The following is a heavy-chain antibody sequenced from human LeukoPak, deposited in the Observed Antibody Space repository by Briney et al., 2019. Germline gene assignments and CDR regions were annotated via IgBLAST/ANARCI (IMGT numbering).Heavy chain of an antibody. J-gene: IGHJ2*01. Sequence: ASVKVSCKASGGTFSSYAISWVRQAPGQGLEWMGIINPSGGSTSYAQKFQGRVTMTRDTSTSTVYMELSSLRSEDTAVYYCAREDIVVVVAATNLFDWYFDLWGRGTLVTVSS. CDR1: GGTFSSYA. D-gene: IGHD2-15*01. CDR3: AREDIVVVVAATNLFDWYFDL. CDR2: INPSGGST. V-gene: IGHV1-46*01.